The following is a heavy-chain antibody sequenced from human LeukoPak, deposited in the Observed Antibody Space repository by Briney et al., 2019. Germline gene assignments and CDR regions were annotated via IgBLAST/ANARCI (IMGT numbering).Heavy chain of an antibody. V-gene: IGHV3-20*04. D-gene: IGHD3-22*01. J-gene: IGHJ4*02. CDR2: INWNGGST. Sequence: GGSLRLSCAASGFTFDDYGMSWVRQAPGKGLEWVSGINWNGGSTGYADSVKGRFTISRDNAKNSLYLQMNSLRAEETALYYCARAQGRYYDSSGYSFDYWGQGTLVTVSS. CDR3: ARAQGRYYDSSGYSFDY. CDR1: GFTFDDYG.